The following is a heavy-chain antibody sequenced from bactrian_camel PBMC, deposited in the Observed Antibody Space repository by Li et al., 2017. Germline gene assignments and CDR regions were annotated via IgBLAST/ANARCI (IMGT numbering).Heavy chain of an antibody. V-gene: IGHV3S6*01. CDR3: VKDEAGAWFGYEYNY. CDR2: IYSDGSIT. Sequence: QLVESGGGLVQPGGSLRLSCAASGFTVSTSYMAWVRQAPGKGLEWVSSIYSDGSITNYAASVKGRSTISRDNAKNTLYLQLNKLKTEDTAIYYCVKDEAGAWFGYEYNYWGQGTQVTVS. J-gene: IGHJ4*01. CDR1: GFTVSTSY. D-gene: IGHD1*01.